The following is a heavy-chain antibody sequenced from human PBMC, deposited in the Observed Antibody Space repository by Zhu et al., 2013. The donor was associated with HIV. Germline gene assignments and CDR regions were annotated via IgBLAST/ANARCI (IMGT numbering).Heavy chain of an antibody. CDR1: GFTFSSYA. CDR2: ISGSGGST. V-gene: IGHV3-23*01. J-gene: IGHJ4*02. D-gene: IGHD3-10*01. Sequence: EVQLLESGGGLVQPGGSLRLSCAASGFTFSSYAMSWVRQAPGKGLEWVSAISGSGGSTYYADSVKGRFTISRDNSKNTLYLQMNSLRAEDTAVYYCAKESPRLLWFRELLYYFDYWGQGTLVTVSS. CDR3: AKESPRLLWFRELLYYFDY.